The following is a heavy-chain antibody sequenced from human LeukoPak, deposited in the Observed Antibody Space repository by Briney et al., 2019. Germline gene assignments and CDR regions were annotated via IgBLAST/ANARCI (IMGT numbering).Heavy chain of an antibody. V-gene: IGHV3-33*01. CDR3: AIRKYYDILTGYRKIPTSGFDP. J-gene: IGHJ5*02. CDR1: GFTFSSYG. Sequence: GGSLRLSCAASGFTFSSYGMHWVRQAPGKGLEWVAVIWYDGSNKYYADSVKGRFTISRDNSKNTLYLQMNSLRAEDTAVYYCAIRKYYDILTGYRKIPTSGFDPWGQGTLVTVSS. CDR2: IWYDGSNK. D-gene: IGHD3-9*01.